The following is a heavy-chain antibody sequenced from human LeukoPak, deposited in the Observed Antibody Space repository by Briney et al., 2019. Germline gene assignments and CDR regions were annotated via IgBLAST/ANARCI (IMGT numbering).Heavy chain of an antibody. D-gene: IGHD2-2*01. CDR2: INPSGGST. V-gene: IGHV1-46*01. J-gene: IGHJ6*02. CDR3: ARDQVVVVPAAIYYYYSMDV. CDR1: GYTFTSYY. Sequence: ASVKVSCKASGYTFTSYYMHWVRQAPGQGLEWMGIINPSGGSTSYAQKFQGRVTMTRDTSTSTVYMELSSLRSEDTAVYYCARDQVVVVPAAIYYYYSMDVWGQGTTVTVSS.